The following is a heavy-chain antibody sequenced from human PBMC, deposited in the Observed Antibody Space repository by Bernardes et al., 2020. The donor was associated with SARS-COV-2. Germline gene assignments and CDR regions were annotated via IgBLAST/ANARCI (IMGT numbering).Heavy chain of an antibody. Sequence: GGSLRLSCAASGFSFRRNSLNWVRQTPGKGLEWVSSIADTSNFDYYADSVKGRFTISRDNAENSLYLQMNRLRVEDTGVYFCAGARAQDGYSNMDVWGQGTTVIVSS. D-gene: IGHD2-15*01. J-gene: IGHJ6*02. V-gene: IGHV3-21*01. CDR1: GFSFRRNS. CDR2: IADTSNFD. CDR3: AGARAQDGYSNMDV.